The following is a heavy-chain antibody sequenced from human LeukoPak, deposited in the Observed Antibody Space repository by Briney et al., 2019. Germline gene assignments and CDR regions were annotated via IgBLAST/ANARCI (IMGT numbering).Heavy chain of an antibody. D-gene: IGHD6-19*01. CDR2: ISGSGNNT. CDR3: AKDGRIAVAGSLGGDRFDP. V-gene: IGHV3-23*01. Sequence: PGGSLRLSCSASGFAFSNYVMSWVRQAPGKGLEWVSAISGSGNNTYYADSVKGRFTISRDNSKNTLYLQMNTLRVEDTAVYYCAKDGRIAVAGSLGGDRFDPWGQGTLVTVSS. CDR1: GFAFSNYV. J-gene: IGHJ5*02.